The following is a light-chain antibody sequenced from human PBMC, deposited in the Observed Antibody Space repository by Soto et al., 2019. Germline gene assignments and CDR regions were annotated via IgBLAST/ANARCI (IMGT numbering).Light chain of an antibody. CDR1: QGIRND. J-gene: IGKJ1*01. CDR2: DVS. V-gene: IGKV1-17*01. CDR3: QQYNGYSRT. Sequence: QMTQSPYSLSASVGDRVTITCRASQGIRNDLGWYQQKPGKAPYLLISDVSSLERGVPSRFSGSGSGTEFTLTISSMQPDDFATFYCQQYNGYSRTLGQGTKVDIK.